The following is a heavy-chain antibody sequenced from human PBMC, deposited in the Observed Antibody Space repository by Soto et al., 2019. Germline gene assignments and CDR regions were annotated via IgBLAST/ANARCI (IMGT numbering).Heavy chain of an antibody. D-gene: IGHD4-17*01. CDR2: IWYDGSNK. V-gene: IGHV3-33*01. J-gene: IGHJ4*02. CDR3: ARENYSDYSTYD. Sequence: GGSLRLSCAASGFTFSSYGMHWVRQAPGKGLEWVAVIWYDGSNKYYVDSVKGRFIISRDNSKNTLYLQMNSLRAEDTAVYDCARENYSDYSTYDWGQGTLVTVAS. CDR1: GFTFSSYG.